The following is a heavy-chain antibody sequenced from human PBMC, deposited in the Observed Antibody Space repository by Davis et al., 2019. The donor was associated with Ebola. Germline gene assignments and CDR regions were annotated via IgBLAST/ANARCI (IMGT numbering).Heavy chain of an antibody. J-gene: IGHJ4*02. CDR1: GFTFSFYG. CDR3: ARDPGQAAAATSPPDY. Sequence: GESLKISCAASGFTFSFYGMHWVRQAPGKGLEWVAVIWYDGKNTYYAESVKGRFTISRDNSKSTVYLEMNSLRAEDTAIYYCARDPGQAAAATSPPDYWGQGTLVTVSS. V-gene: IGHV3-33*01. CDR2: IWYDGKNT. D-gene: IGHD6-13*01.